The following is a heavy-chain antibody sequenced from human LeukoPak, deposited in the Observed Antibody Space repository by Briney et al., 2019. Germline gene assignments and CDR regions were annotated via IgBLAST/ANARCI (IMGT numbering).Heavy chain of an antibody. CDR2: VFHTGDT. CDR3: ASLSLVFAPCCFDS. V-gene: IGHV4-38-2*02. J-gene: IGHJ4*02. CDR1: DHSISSDYF. Sequence: PSETLSLTCNVSDHSISSDYFWGWVRQPPGTGLEWIGMVFHTGDTYYNSSLKSRANIFVDTSSNQFSLRLTSVTAADTAIYYCASLSLVFAPCCFDSWGQGTLVTVSS. D-gene: IGHD2-8*01.